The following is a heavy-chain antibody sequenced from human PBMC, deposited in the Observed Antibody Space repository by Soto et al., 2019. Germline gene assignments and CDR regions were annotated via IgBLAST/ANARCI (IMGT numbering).Heavy chain of an antibody. CDR2: NYYSGST. D-gene: IGHD6-19*01. CDR1: GGSISSYY. Sequence: SETLSLTCTVSGGSISSYYWSWIRQPPGKGLEWIGYNYYSGSTNYNPSLKSRVTISVDTSKNQFSLKLSSVTAADTAVYYCASLGRSSGWYGTGAFDIWGQGTMVTVSS. CDR3: ASLGRSSGWYGTGAFDI. V-gene: IGHV4-59*01. J-gene: IGHJ3*02.